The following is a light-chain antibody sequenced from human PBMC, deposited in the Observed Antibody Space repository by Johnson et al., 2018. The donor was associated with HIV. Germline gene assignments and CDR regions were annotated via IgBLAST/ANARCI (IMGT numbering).Light chain of an antibody. V-gene: IGLV1-51*02. J-gene: IGLJ1*01. CDR2: ENN. CDR1: DSNIGNNY. CDR3: GTWNSSLSAHDYV. Sequence: QSVLTQPPSVSAAPGQKVTISCSGTDSNIGNNYVSWYQQFPGTAPKLLIYENNKRPSGIPDRFSGSKSGTSATLGIAGLQTGDEADYYCGTWNSSLSAHDYVFGTGTKVTVL.